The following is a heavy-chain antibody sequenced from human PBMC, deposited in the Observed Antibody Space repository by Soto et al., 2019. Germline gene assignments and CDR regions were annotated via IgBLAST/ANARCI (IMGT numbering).Heavy chain of an antibody. CDR2: IYTSGST. CDR3: ARDLSGYSYYGMDV. CDR1: VGSSSSYY. Sequence: SETLSLTCTVSVGSSSSYYWSWIRQPAGKGLEWIGRIYTSGSTNYNPSLKSRVTMSVDTSKNQFSLKLSSVTAADPAVYSCARDLSGYSYYGMDVWGQGNTVTVSS. V-gene: IGHV4-4*07. J-gene: IGHJ6*02.